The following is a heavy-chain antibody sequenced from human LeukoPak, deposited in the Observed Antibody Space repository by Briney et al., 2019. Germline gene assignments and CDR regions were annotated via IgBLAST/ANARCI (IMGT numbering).Heavy chain of an antibody. J-gene: IGHJ4*02. V-gene: IGHV4-59*01. CDR1: GGSISSYY. CDR2: IYSSGST. D-gene: IGHD3-10*01. Sequence: SETPSLTCTVSGGSISSYYWSWIRQPPGKGLEWIGYIYSSGSTNYNPSLKSRLTISVDASKNQFSLKLTSVTAADTAVYYCARAYYYGSGSYGLDYWGQGTLVTVSS. CDR3: ARAYYYGSGSYGLDY.